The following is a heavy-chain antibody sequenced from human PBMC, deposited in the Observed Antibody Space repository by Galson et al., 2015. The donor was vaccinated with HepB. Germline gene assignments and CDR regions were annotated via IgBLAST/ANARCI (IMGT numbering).Heavy chain of an antibody. CDR1: GFTFSSYA. CDR2: ISGSGGST. V-gene: IGHV3-23*01. Sequence: SLRLSCAASGFTFSSYAMSWVRQAPGKGLEWVSAISGSGGSTYYADSVKGRFTISRDNSKNTLYLQMNSLRAEDTAVYYCAKDGFDSSGPYYYFDYWGQGTLVTVSS. J-gene: IGHJ4*02. D-gene: IGHD3-22*01. CDR3: AKDGFDSSGPYYYFDY.